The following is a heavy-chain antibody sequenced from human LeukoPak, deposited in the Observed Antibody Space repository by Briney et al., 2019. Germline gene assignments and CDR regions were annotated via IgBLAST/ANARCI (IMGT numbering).Heavy chain of an antibody. J-gene: IGHJ4*02. Sequence: GESLKISCKGSGYSFTSYWIGWVRQMPGKGLEWMGIIYPGDSDTRYSPSFQGQVTISADKSTSTAYLQWSSLKASDTAMYYCARHRRFLEWSGDFDYWGQGTLVAVSS. D-gene: IGHD3-3*01. CDR1: GYSFTSYW. V-gene: IGHV5-51*01. CDR3: ARHRRFLEWSGDFDY. CDR2: IYPGDSDT.